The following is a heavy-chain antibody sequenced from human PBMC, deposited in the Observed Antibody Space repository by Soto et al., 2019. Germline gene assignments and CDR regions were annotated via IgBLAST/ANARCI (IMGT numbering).Heavy chain of an antibody. CDR3: AGEGGGWFAP. J-gene: IGHJ5*02. V-gene: IGHV4-4*02. D-gene: IGHD3-10*01. CDR1: GGSISGSKW. CDR2: IYKEAST. Sequence: QVQLQESGPGLVKPSGTLSLTCAVSGGSISGSKWWMWVRQTPGKGLEWIWEIYKEASTNYNPSLKSRVTLSVDKSKRQSSPKLSSAASADTAMYYCAGEGGGWFAPWGRGTLVTVSS.